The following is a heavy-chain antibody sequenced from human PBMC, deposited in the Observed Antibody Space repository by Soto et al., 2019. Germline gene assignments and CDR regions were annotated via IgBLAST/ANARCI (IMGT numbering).Heavy chain of an antibody. CDR1: GYTFTSYG. D-gene: IGHD2-2*01. V-gene: IGHV1-18*01. Sequence: GASVKVSCKASGYTFTSYGISWVRQAPGQGLEWMGWISAYNGNTNYAQKLQGRVTMTTDTSTSTAYMELRSLRSDDTAVYYCARDAFQGYCSSTSCYGPLASSDYYYYGMDVWGQGTTVTVSS. CDR3: ARDAFQGYCSSTSCYGPLASSDYYYYGMDV. CDR2: ISAYNGNT. J-gene: IGHJ6*02.